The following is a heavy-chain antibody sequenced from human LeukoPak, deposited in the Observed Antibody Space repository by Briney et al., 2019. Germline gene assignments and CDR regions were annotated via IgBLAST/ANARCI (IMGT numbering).Heavy chain of an antibody. CDR2: ISGSGDST. CDR1: GFTFNNYA. Sequence: PGGSLRLSCTASGFTFNNYAMSWVRQAPGKGLDWVSSISGSGDSTYYADSVKGRFTISRDNSKSTLYLQMNTLRAEDAAVYYCASSGYCSGGTCYLRYWYFDLWGRGTLVTVSS. CDR3: ASSGYCSGGTCYLRYWYFDL. V-gene: IGHV3-23*01. D-gene: IGHD2-15*01. J-gene: IGHJ2*01.